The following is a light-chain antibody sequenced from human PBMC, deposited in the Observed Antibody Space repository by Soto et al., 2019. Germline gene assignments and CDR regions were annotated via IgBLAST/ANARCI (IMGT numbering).Light chain of an antibody. V-gene: IGKV1-9*01. CDR3: QHYNSYSEA. Sequence: DIQMTQSPSSLSASVGARVTITCRASQGVSAYLLWYQQRQGTAPKLLIYAASNLLSGVPSRFSGSGSGTEFTLTISSLQPDDFATYYCQHYNSYSEAFGQGTKVELK. CDR2: AAS. J-gene: IGKJ1*01. CDR1: QGVSAY.